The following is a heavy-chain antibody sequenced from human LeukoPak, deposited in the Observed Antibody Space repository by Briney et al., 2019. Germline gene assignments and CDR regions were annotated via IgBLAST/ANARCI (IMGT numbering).Heavy chain of an antibody. J-gene: IGHJ4*02. D-gene: IGHD6-6*01. V-gene: IGHV3-64*04. CDR3: AKRGPIYTSSPGNYFDY. CDR2: ISHNGGST. Sequence: PGGSLRLSCSASGFTFGTYAMHWVRQAPGKGLEYISSISHNGGSTYYADSVKGRFTISRDNSKNTPYLQMNSLRAEDTAIYYCAKRGPIYTSSPGNYFDYWGQGTLVSVSS. CDR1: GFTFGTYA.